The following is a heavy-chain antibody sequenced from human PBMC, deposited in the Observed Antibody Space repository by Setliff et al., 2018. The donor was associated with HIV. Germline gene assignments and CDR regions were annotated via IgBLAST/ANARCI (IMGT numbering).Heavy chain of an antibody. Sequence: PSETLSLTCFVSGTSISNNNYYWGWIRQAPGKGLEWLGSASYSGSTYYNPSLRSRVTIAVDTSTNQASLKLKSMTAADTAVYYCASCHVGIAHDFNNWGQGALVTVS. J-gene: IGHJ4*02. V-gene: IGHV4-39*01. D-gene: IGHD2-21*01. CDR3: ASCHVGIAHDFNN. CDR1: GTSISNNNYY. CDR2: ASYSGST.